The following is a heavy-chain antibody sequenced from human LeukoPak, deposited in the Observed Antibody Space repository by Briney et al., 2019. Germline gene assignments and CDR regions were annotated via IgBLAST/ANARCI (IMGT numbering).Heavy chain of an antibody. J-gene: IGHJ4*02. CDR1: GGSISSSSYY. V-gene: IGHV4-39*01. CDR3: ARLHKILPDY. Sequence: SETLSLACTVSGGSISSSSYYWGWIRQPPGKGLEWIGSIYYSRSTYYNPSLKSRVTISVDTSKNQFSLKLSSVTAADTAVYYCARLHKILPDYWGQGTLVTVSS. CDR2: IYYSRST.